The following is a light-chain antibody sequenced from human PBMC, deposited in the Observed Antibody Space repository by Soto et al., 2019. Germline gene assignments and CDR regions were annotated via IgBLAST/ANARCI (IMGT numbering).Light chain of an antibody. V-gene: IGKV3-20*01. CDR2: HTS. Sequence: EIVLTQSPGTLSLSPGERATLSCRASQSISSTYLAWYQQRPGQAPRLLVYHTSNRATGIPDRFSASGSGTDFTLTISRLEPEDFAVYYCQQYESSPRTFGQGTTVDIK. J-gene: IGKJ1*01. CDR1: QSISSTY. CDR3: QQYESSPRT.